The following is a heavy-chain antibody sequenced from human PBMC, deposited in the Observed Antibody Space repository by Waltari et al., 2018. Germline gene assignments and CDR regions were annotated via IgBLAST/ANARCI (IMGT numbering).Heavy chain of an antibody. CDR2: IYYSGST. V-gene: IGHV4-59*01. D-gene: IGHD2-15*01. Sequence: QVQLQESGPGLVKPSETLSLTCTVSGGSISSYYWSWIRPHPGKGLEWIGYIYYSGSTNYNPSLKSRVTISVDTSKTQFSLKLSSVTAADTAVYYCARGGGSWYDYYYYYMDVWGKGTTVTVSS. CDR1: GGSISSYY. CDR3: ARGGGSWYDYYYYYMDV. J-gene: IGHJ6*03.